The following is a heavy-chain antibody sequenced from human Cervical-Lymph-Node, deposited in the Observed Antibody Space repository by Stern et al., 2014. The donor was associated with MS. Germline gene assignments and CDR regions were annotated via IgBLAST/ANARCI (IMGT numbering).Heavy chain of an antibody. Sequence: VHLVESGPGLVKPSETLSLTCPISGGSFSTYYWTWIRRPPGKGLEWIGYISGSGTTNYNPSLKSRLTMSLDASTNQISLNLTSVTAADTAIYYCARATGAATAVLYWGQGALVTISS. CDR2: ISGSGTT. D-gene: IGHD1-14*01. J-gene: IGHJ4*02. CDR1: GGSFSTYY. CDR3: ARATGAATAVLY. V-gene: IGHV4-59*01.